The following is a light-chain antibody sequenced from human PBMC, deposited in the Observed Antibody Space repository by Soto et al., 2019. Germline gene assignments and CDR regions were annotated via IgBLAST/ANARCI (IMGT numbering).Light chain of an antibody. V-gene: IGLV1-44*01. CDR2: SNN. Sequence: QPVLTQPPSASGTPGQRVTISCSGTSSNIGGNTLNWYQQLPGTAPKLLIFSNNQRPSGVPDRFSGSKSGTSASLAISGLQSEDEADYYCASWDDSLNGWVFGGGTKLTVL. J-gene: IGLJ3*02. CDR1: SSNIGGNT. CDR3: ASWDDSLNGWV.